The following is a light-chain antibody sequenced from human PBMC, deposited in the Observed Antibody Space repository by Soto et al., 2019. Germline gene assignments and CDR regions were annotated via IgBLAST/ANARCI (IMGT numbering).Light chain of an antibody. CDR1: SSDVGGYNY. V-gene: IGLV2-11*01. CDR3: LSYAGNYILV. CDR2: DVS. Sequence: QSALIQPPSVSGSPGQSVTISCTGTSSDVGGYNYVSWYQQHPGKAPKLMIYDVSKRPSGVPDRFSGSKSGNTSSLTISGLQAEDEAVYYWLSYAGNYILVFGGGTKLTVL. J-gene: IGLJ2*01.